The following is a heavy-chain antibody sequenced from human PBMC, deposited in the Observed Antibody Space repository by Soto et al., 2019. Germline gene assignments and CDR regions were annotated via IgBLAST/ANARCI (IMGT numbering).Heavy chain of an antibody. Sequence: QVQLVQSGAEVKRPGASVKVSCKASGHTFTKYDISWVRQAPGQGLEWLGLISPNSGRPSYAQKFEGRVTMTTDTSTTTAYLELRSLRSDDTAVYYCVRQYYDFWTDYPDFDYWGQGTLVTVSS. J-gene: IGHJ4*02. CDR2: ISPNSGRP. CDR1: GHTFTKYD. V-gene: IGHV1-18*04. CDR3: VRQYYDFWTDYPDFDY. D-gene: IGHD3-3*01.